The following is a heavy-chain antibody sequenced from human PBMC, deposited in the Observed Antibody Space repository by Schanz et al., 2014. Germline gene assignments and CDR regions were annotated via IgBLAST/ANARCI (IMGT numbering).Heavy chain of an antibody. CDR1: GFTFSSYG. CDR3: AKSLESCPGGRCSRGYFDY. Sequence: EVHLLDSGGGLVQPGGSLRLSCAASGFTFSSYGMNWLRQAPGKGLEWVSVIGDSGDTAYYADSVKGRFTISRDNAKNTLYLQMNTLRAEDTAVYYCAKSLESCPGGRCSRGYFDYWGQGTLVTVSS. J-gene: IGHJ4*02. CDR2: IGDSGDTA. V-gene: IGHV3-23*01. D-gene: IGHD2-8*02.